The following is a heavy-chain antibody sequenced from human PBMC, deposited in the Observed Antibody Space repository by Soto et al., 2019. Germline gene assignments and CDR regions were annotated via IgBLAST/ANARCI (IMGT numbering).Heavy chain of an antibody. V-gene: IGHV4-59*01. CDR3: ARGGSYGDFFDY. Sequence: LYLTCTVSGGSMSSNYWTWIRQSPGKGLEWIGYIYYTGSTKYNPSLKSRVTISLDTSKNQFSLRLTSVTSADTAVYYCARGGSYGDFFDYWGQGAQVTVSS. CDR1: GGSMSSNY. J-gene: IGHJ4*02. CDR2: IYYTGST. D-gene: IGHD4-17*01.